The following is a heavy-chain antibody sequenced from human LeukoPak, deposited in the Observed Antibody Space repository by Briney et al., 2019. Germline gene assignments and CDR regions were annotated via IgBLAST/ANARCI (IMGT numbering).Heavy chain of an antibody. CDR1: GFTLSTYW. Sequence: PGGSLRLSCAASGFTLSTYWMHWVRQAPGKGLVWVSRIKSDGTITSYADPVKGRFTISRDNARNTLYLHMNSLRAEDAAVYYCARGNSGSNFDSWGQGSLATVSS. J-gene: IGHJ4*02. CDR3: ARGNSGSNFDS. V-gene: IGHV3-74*01. D-gene: IGHD6-19*01. CDR2: IKSDGTIT.